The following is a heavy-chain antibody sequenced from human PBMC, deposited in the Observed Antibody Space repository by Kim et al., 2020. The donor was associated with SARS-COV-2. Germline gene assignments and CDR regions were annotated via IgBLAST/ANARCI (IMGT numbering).Heavy chain of an antibody. V-gene: IGHV1-69*13. Sequence: SVKVSCKASGGTFSSYAISWVRQAPGQGLEWMGGIIPIFGTANYAQKFQGRVTITADESTSTAYMELSSLRSEDTAVYYCARDGDYDYVWGSYRLRYWGQGTLVTVSS. CDR1: GGTFSSYA. CDR2: IIPIFGTA. D-gene: IGHD3-16*02. J-gene: IGHJ4*02. CDR3: ARDGDYDYVWGSYRLRY.